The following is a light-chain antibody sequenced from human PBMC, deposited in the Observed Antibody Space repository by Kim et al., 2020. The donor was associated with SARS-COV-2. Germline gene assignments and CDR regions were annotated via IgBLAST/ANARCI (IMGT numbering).Light chain of an antibody. J-gene: IGLJ2*01. Sequence: SSELTQPPSVSVSPGQTASITCSGDKVGDRYACWYQQKPGPSPILVIYQVNKRASGIPARFSGSNSGNTATLTISGTQAVDEADYYCQTWDSGTVLFGGG. CDR2: QVN. CDR3: QTWDSGTVL. CDR1: KVGDRY. V-gene: IGLV3-1*01.